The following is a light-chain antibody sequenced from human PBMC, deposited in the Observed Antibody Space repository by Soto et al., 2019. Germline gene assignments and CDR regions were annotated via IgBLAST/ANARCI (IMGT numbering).Light chain of an antibody. J-gene: IGLJ1*01. CDR2: DVS. CDR1: SSDVGGYNY. Sequence: QSALTQPASGTGSPGQSITISYTGTSSDVGGYNYVSWYQHHPGKAPKLIIYDVSNRPSGVSNRFSGSKSGNTASLTISGLQPEDEADYYCSSYTTSNTRQIVFGTGTKVTVL. V-gene: IGLV2-14*03. CDR3: SSYTTSNTRQIV.